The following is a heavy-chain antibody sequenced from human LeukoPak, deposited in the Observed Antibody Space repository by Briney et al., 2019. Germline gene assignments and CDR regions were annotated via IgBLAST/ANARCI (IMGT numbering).Heavy chain of an antibody. CDR3: AKVYSIDAYNYPFDY. D-gene: IGHD5-24*01. V-gene: IGHV3-23*01. Sequence: PRGSLRLSCAASGFTFSSYAMSWVRQAPGKGLDWVSSITGSGGSTYYADSVKGRFTISRDNSKNTLFLQMTSLRAEDTAVYHCAKVYSIDAYNYPFDYWGQGTLVTVFS. CDR2: ITGSGGST. J-gene: IGHJ4*02. CDR1: GFTFSSYA.